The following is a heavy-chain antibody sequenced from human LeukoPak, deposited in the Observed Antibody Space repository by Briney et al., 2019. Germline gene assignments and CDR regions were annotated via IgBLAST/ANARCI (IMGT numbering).Heavy chain of an antibody. D-gene: IGHD2/OR15-2a*01. CDR3: SEGYFEPFDH. J-gene: IGHJ4*02. CDR2: LSYTGKT. Sequence: SETLSLTCVVSGASVSISHWNWIRQLPAKGLEWIGCLSYTGKTDYNPSLTSRVTISLDTSKNQVSLKLRPVTAADTAVYYCSEGYFEPFDHWGQGTLVTVSS. CDR1: GASVSISH. V-gene: IGHV4-59*02.